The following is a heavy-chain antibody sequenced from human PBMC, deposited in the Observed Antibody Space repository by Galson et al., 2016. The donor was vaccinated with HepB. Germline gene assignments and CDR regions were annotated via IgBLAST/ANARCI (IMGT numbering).Heavy chain of an antibody. CDR2: IGGYSGNT. D-gene: IGHD4-17*01. CDR3: AGLDFGDLTGFDY. CDR1: GYTFTTYG. V-gene: IGHV1-18*01. J-gene: IGHJ4*02. Sequence: SVKVSCKASGYTFTTYGITWVRQAPGQGLEWMGWIGGYSGNTHYAQKLQGKVTMTTDTSTSTAYLEVRSLRPDDTAVYYCAGLDFGDLTGFDYWGQGSLVTVSS.